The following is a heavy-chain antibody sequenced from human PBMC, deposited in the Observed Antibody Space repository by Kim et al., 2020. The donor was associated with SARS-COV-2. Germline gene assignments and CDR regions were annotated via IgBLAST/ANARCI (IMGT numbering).Heavy chain of an antibody. J-gene: IGHJ4*02. CDR1: GLSFSDAW. CDR2: IKSKAHGGAT. CDR3: TTQPGFWNYAWYYFDF. V-gene: IGHV3-15*01. Sequence: GGSLRLSCTVSGLSFSDAWISWVRQAPGKGPEWVGRIKSKAHGGATELAAPVKGRFTISRDDSKNTLYMEMNNLQSDDTAVYYCTTQPGFWNYAWYYFDFWGQGARVTVSS. D-gene: IGHD1-7*01.